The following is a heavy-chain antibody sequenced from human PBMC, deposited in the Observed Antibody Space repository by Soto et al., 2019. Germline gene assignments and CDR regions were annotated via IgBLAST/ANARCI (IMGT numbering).Heavy chain of an antibody. CDR1: GYTSTSYA. Sequence: ASVKVSCKASGYTSTSYAMHWVRQAPGQRLEWMGWINAGNGNTKYSQKFQGRVTITRDTSASTAYMELSSLRSEDTAVYYCAREMAMVLVWFDPWGQGTLVTVSS. CDR3: AREMAMVLVWFDP. CDR2: INAGNGNT. V-gene: IGHV1-3*01. J-gene: IGHJ5*02. D-gene: IGHD5-18*01.